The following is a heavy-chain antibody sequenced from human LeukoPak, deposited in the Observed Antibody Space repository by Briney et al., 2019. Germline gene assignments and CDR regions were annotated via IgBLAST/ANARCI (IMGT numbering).Heavy chain of an antibody. Sequence: SETLSLTCIVSGGSISSTNYYWGWIRQPPGKGLEWIGTIYYSGSTYYKPSLKSRVTISLDTSRNHFSLKLSSVTAADTAVYYCARLFGWEFDPWGQGTLVTVSS. CDR3: ARLFGWEFDP. J-gene: IGHJ5*02. V-gene: IGHV4-39*07. CDR1: GGSISSTNYY. CDR2: IYYSGST. D-gene: IGHD6-19*01.